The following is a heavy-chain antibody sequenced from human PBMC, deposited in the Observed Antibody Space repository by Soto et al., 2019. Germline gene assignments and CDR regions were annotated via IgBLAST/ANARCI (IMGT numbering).Heavy chain of an antibody. J-gene: IGHJ5*02. CDR3: ARQTRDIVVEKFDP. D-gene: IGHD2-15*01. Sequence: ASVKVSFKASGYTFTSYGISWVRQAPGQGLEWMGWISAYNGNTNYAQKLQGRVTMTTDTSTSTAYMELRSLRSDDTAVYYCARQTRDIVVEKFDPWGQGTLVTVSS. V-gene: IGHV1-18*01. CDR1: GYTFTSYG. CDR2: ISAYNGNT.